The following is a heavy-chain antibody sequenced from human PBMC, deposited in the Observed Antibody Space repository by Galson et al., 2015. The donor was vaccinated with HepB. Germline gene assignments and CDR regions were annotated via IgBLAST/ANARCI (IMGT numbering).Heavy chain of an antibody. CDR3: ARDHLPLYSSNWYLYYYYYMDV. CDR2: ISSSRTYI. J-gene: IGHJ6*03. V-gene: IGHV3-21*01. Sequence: SLRLSCAASGFTFSSYSMNWVRQAPGKGLEWVPTISSSRTYIYYADSVKGRFTISRDNAKNSLYLQMNSLRAEDTAVYYCARDHLPLYSSNWYLYYYYYMDVWGKGTTVTVSS. CDR1: GFTFSSYS. D-gene: IGHD6-13*01.